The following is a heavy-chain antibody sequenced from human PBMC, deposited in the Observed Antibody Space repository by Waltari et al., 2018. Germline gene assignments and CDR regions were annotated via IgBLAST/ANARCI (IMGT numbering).Heavy chain of an antibody. Sequence: QVQLQESGPGLVKPSETLSLTCTVPGGSISSYYWSWIRQPAGKGLEWIGRIYTSGSTNYNPSLKSRVTMSVDTSKNQFSLKLSSVTAADTAVYYCARDVYSSGWEGDWFDPWGQGTLVTVSS. J-gene: IGHJ5*02. V-gene: IGHV4-4*07. CDR3: ARDVYSSGWEGDWFDP. CDR2: IYTSGST. D-gene: IGHD6-19*01. CDR1: GGSISSYY.